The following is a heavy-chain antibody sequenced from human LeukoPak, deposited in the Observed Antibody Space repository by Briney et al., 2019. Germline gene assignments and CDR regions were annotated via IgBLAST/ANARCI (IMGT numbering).Heavy chain of an antibody. CDR1: GGTISSYY. CDR2: IYYSGST. CDR3: ARRTGSGWYWYFDL. D-gene: IGHD6-19*01. V-gene: IGHV4-59*01. Sequence: SETLSLICTVSGGTISSYYWSWIRQPPGKGLEWIGYIYYSGSTNYNPSLKSRVTISVDTSKNQFSLKLSSVTAADTAVYYCARRTGSGWYWYFDLWGRGTLVTVSS. J-gene: IGHJ2*01.